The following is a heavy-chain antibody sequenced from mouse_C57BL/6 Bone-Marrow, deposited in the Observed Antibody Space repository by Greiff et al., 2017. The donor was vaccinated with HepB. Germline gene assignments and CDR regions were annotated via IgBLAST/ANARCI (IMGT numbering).Heavy chain of an antibody. Sequence: EVQLVESGPGLVKPSQSLSLTCSVTGYSITSGYYWNWIRQFPGNKLEWMGYISYDGSNNYNPSLKNRISITRDTSKNQFFLKLNSVTTEDTATYYCARVGRRFAYWGQGTLVTVSA. J-gene: IGHJ3*01. CDR1: GYSITSGYY. CDR3: ARVGRRFAY. V-gene: IGHV3-6*01. CDR2: ISYDGSN. D-gene: IGHD2-12*01.